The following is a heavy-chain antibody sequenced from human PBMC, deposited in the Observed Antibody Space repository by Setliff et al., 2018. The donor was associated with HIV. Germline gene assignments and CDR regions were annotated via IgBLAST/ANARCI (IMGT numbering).Heavy chain of an antibody. V-gene: IGHV1-3*01. CDR1: GYTFTSYA. D-gene: IGHD2-21*02. J-gene: IGHJ4*02. CDR3: ARDGLYGGNSGMDY. Sequence: RASVKVSCKASGYTFTSYAMHWVRQAPGQRLEWMGWINAGNGNTKYSQKFQGRVTITRDTSASTAYMELSSLRSEDTAVYYCARDGLYGGNSGMDYWGQGTLVTVSS. CDR2: INAGNGNT.